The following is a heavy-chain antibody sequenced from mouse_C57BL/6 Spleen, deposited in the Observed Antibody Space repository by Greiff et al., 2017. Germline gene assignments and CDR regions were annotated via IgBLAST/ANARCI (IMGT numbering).Heavy chain of an antibody. CDR1: GYAFSSYW. CDR2: IYPGDGDT. Sequence: VKVVESGAELVKPGASVKISCKASGYAFSSYWMNWVKQRPGKGLEWIGQIYPGDGDTNYNGKFKGKATLTADKSSSTAYMQLSSLTSEDSAVYFCAPDSSGAMDYWGQGTSGTVSS. V-gene: IGHV1-80*01. CDR3: APDSSGAMDY. D-gene: IGHD3-2*01. J-gene: IGHJ4*01.